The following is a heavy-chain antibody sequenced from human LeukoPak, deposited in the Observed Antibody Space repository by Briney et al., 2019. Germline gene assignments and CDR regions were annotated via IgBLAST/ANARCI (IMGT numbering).Heavy chain of an antibody. CDR1: GFTVSSNY. J-gene: IGHJ4*02. D-gene: IGHD1-26*01. V-gene: IGHV3-66*01. CDR2: IYSGGST. Sequence: GGSLRLSCAASGFTVSSNYMSWVRQAPGKGLEWVSVIYSGGSTYYADSVKGRFTISRDNSKNTLYLQMNSLRAEDTAVYYCAKENGRLAYSGSYDDYWGQGTLVTVSS. CDR3: AKENGRLAYSGSYDDY.